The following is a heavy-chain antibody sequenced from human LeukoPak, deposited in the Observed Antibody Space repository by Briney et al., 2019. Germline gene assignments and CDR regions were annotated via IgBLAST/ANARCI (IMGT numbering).Heavy chain of an antibody. CDR2: ISYDGSYT. D-gene: IGHD2-21*02. J-gene: IGHJ4*02. V-gene: IGHV3-30*18. Sequence: GGSLRLSCAASGFTFSSYGMHWVRQAPGKGLEWVAVISYDGSYTYYAGSVKGRFTISRDNSKNTLYLQMNSLRAEDTALYYCVKGYIVTAADDYWGQGTLVTVS. CDR1: GFTFSSYG. CDR3: VKGYIVTAADDY.